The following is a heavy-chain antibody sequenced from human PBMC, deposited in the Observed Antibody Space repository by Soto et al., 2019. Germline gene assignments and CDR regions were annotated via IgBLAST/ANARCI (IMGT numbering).Heavy chain of an antibody. D-gene: IGHD5-12*01. J-gene: IGHJ6*02. CDR3: ARDQKEVDIVATTDYYGMDV. CDR2: ISSSSSTI. V-gene: IGHV3-48*02. CDR1: GFTFSSYS. Sequence: GGSLRLSCAASGFTFSSYSMNWVRQAPGKGLEWVSYISSSSSTIYYADFVKGRFTISRDNAKNSLFLQMNSLRDEDTAVYYCARDQKEVDIVATTDYYGMDVWGQGTTVTVSS.